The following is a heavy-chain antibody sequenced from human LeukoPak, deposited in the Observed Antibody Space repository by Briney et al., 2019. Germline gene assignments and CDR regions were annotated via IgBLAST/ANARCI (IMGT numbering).Heavy chain of an antibody. V-gene: IGHV3-74*01. Sequence: GGSLRLSCAASGFTFSTYWMHWVRQAPGEGLVWVSRIKGDGSDTSYADSVKGRFTISRDNAKNTLYLQMNSLRAEDTAVYYCGRGNYYGMDVWGQGTTVTVSS. CDR2: IKGDGSDT. J-gene: IGHJ6*02. CDR3: GRGNYYGMDV. CDR1: GFTFSTYW.